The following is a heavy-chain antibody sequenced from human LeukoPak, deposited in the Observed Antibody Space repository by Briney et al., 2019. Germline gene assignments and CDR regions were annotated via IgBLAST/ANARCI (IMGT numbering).Heavy chain of an antibody. CDR2: INHSGST. V-gene: IGHV4-34*01. CDR3: ARRYGSGSYYNVYWFDP. J-gene: IGHJ5*02. CDR1: AGSFSGYY. D-gene: IGHD3-10*01. Sequence: SETLSLTCAVYAGSFSGYYWSWIRQPPGKGLEWIGEINHSGSTNYNPSLKSRVTMSVDTSKNQFSLKLSSVTAADTAVYYCARRYGSGSYYNVYWFDPWGQGTLVTASS.